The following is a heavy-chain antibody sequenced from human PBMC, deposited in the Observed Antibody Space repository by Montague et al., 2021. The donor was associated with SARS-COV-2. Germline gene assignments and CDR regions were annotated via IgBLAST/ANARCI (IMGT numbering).Heavy chain of an antibody. D-gene: IGHD6-13*01. CDR2: IRQDANEK. Sequence: SLRLSCAASGFFFGGHWMSWVRQAPGKGLEWVANIRQDANEKYYVDSVRGRFTISRDNGKNSVYLQMNSLRAEDTAVYFCARDEKEQQSRYFDLWGRGTLVTVSS. V-gene: IGHV3-7*01. CDR3: ARDEKEQQSRYFDL. J-gene: IGHJ2*01. CDR1: GFFFGGHW.